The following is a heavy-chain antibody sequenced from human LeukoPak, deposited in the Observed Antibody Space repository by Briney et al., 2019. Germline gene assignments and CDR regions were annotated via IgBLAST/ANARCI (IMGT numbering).Heavy chain of an antibody. Sequence: GESLKISCKGSGYRFTSYWIGWVRHMPGKGLEWMGIIYPGDSDTRYSPSFQGQVTISADKSISTAYLQWSSLKASDTAMYYCARQSSDCSSTSCYLSWFDPWGQGTLVTVSS. J-gene: IGHJ5*02. CDR2: IYPGDSDT. CDR1: GYRFTSYW. CDR3: ARQSSDCSSTSCYLSWFDP. D-gene: IGHD2-2*01. V-gene: IGHV5-51*01.